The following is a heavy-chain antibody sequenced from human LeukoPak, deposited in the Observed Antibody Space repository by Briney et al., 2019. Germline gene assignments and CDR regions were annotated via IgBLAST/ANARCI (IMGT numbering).Heavy chain of an antibody. CDR2: IGSSAGDT. D-gene: IGHD3-10*01. CDR3: AKYYYTSGSSGGRVFDY. J-gene: IGHJ4*02. CDR1: GFTFSSYA. V-gene: IGHV3-23*01. Sequence: PGGSLRLSCAASGFTFSSYAMSWVRQAPGKGLEWVSTIGSSAGDTHYADSVKGRFTISRDNPKNSLYLQMNSLRAEDTAVYYCAKYYYTSGSSGGRVFDYWGQGTLVTVSS.